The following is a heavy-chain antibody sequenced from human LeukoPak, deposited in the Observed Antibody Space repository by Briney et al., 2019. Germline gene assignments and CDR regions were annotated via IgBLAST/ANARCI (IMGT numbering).Heavy chain of an antibody. V-gene: IGHV3-21*04. CDR2: ISSSSSYM. CDR3: ARDTSASYNWFDP. J-gene: IGHJ5*02. D-gene: IGHD2-2*01. CDR1: GFTFSNYG. Sequence: PGGSLRLSCEASGFTFSNYGMNWVRQAPGKGLEWVSSISSSSSYMYYADSVKGRFTISRDNAKNSLFLQMNSLRAEDTAFYYCARDTSASYNWFDPWGQGTLVTVSS.